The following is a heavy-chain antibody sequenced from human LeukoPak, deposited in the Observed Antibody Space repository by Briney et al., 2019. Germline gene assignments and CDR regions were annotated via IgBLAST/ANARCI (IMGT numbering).Heavy chain of an antibody. V-gene: IGHV3-7*01. CDR1: GFSFSSCW. CDR2: IKHDGSEK. Sequence: GGSLRLSCAASGFSFSSCWMSWVRQAPGKGLEWVANIKHDGSEKYYVDSVKGRFTISRDNTKNSLYLQMSSLRAEDSAVYYCVRGDIVATPDWWGQGTLVTVSS. D-gene: IGHD5-12*01. CDR3: VRGDIVATPDW. J-gene: IGHJ4*02.